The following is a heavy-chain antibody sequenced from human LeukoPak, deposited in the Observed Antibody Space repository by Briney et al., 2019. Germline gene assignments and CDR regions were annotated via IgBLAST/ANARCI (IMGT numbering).Heavy chain of an antibody. Sequence: SETLSLTCTVSGGSISSDSYYWAWIRQPPGKGLEWIASIYYSGSTYYNPSLKSRVTISVDTSRNQFSLKLSSVTAADTAVYYCARPSLRFLEWLPFDYWGQGTLVTVSS. CDR2: IYYSGST. D-gene: IGHD3-3*01. J-gene: IGHJ4*02. CDR1: GGSISSDSYY. CDR3: ARPSLRFLEWLPFDY. V-gene: IGHV4-39*01.